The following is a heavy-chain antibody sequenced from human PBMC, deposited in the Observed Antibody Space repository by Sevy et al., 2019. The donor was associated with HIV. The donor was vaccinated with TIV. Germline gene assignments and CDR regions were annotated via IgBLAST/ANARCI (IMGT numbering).Heavy chain of an antibody. CDR3: ARDLGYSYGYCFDY. CDR2: IWYDGSNK. Sequence: GGSLRLSCAASGFTFSSYGMHWVRQAPGKGLEWVAVIWYDGSNKYYADSVKGRFTISRDNSKNTLYLQMNSLRVEDTAVYYCARDLGYSYGYCFDYWGQGTLVTVSS. CDR1: GFTFSSYG. V-gene: IGHV3-33*01. J-gene: IGHJ4*02. D-gene: IGHD5-18*01.